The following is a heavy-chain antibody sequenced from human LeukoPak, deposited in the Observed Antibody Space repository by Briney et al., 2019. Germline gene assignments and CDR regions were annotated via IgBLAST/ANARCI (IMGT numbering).Heavy chain of an antibody. V-gene: IGHV3-33*01. D-gene: IGHD2-2*01. CDR1: GFTFSNYA. Sequence: GRSLRLSCAASGFTFSNYALHWVRQAPGKGLEWVAVIWYDGTNKFYADSVKGRFTISRDNSKNTLYLQMNSLRAEDTAVYYCARDGKSAAMDNYGMDVWGHATRVTVSS. CDR2: IWYDGTNK. J-gene: IGHJ6*02. CDR3: ARDGKSAAMDNYGMDV.